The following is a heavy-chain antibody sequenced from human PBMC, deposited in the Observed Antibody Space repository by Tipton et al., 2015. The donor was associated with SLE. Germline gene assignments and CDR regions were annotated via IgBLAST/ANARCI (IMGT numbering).Heavy chain of an antibody. V-gene: IGHV4-59*01. CDR1: GGSISSYY. D-gene: IGHD6-6*01. J-gene: IGHJ6*03. CDR2: IYYSGST. CDR3: ARSRYSSSSYYYYYMDV. Sequence: TLSLTCTVSGGSISSYYWSWIRQPPGKGLEWIGYIYYSGSTNYNPSLKSRVTISVDTSKNQFSLKLSSVTAADTAVYYCARSRYSSSSYYYYYMDVWGKGTTVTVSS.